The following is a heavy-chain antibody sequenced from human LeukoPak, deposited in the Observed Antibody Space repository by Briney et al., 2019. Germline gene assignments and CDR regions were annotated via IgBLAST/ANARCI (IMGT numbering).Heavy chain of an antibody. CDR3: ARTTGHYLFDQ. J-gene: IGHJ4*02. Sequence: PSETLSLTCTVSRGSIRNWYWIWIRQPAGKGREWIQRIYDSGSTEYNPSLRSRVIMSVDTSKNEFSLKLSSVTAADTAVYYCARTTGHYLFDQWGQGTLVIVSS. D-gene: IGHD3-3*01. CDR1: RGSIRNWY. CDR2: IYDSGST. V-gene: IGHV4-4*07.